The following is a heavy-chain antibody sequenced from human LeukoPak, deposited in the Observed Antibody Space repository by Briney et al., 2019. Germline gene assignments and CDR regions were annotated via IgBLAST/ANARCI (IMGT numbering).Heavy chain of an antibody. D-gene: IGHD2-2*02. V-gene: IGHV4-59*08. CDR2: IYNSGNT. CDR1: GGSIRSYY. Sequence: KPSETLSLTCTVSGGSIRSYYWSWIRQPPGKGLEWIGYIYNSGNTNYNPSLYNPSLKSRVTISVDTSKNQFSLRLSSVTAADTAAYYCARHSSTKWYTFDCWGQGTLVTVSS. J-gene: IGHJ4*02. CDR3: ARHSSTKWYTFDC.